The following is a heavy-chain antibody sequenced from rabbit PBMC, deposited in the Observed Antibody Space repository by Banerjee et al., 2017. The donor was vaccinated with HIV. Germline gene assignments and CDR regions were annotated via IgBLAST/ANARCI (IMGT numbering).Heavy chain of an antibody. CDR1: GFSFSSSYY. J-gene: IGHJ4*01. D-gene: IGHD6-1*01. V-gene: IGHV1S45*01. Sequence: QEQLVESGGDLVQPGASLTLTCTASGFSFSSSYYMCWVRQAPGKGLEWVACIYTGSSGSTYYASWAKGRFTISKTSSTTVTLQMTSLTAADTPTYFCARGVVAVYGYFNLWGPGTLVTVS. CDR2: IYTGSSGST. CDR3: ARGVVAVYGYFNL.